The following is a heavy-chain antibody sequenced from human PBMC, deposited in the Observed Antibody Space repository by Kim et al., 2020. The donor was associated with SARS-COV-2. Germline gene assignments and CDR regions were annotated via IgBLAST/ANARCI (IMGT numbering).Heavy chain of an antibody. Sequence: ASVKVSCKASGYTFTSYYMHWVRQAPGQGLEWMGIINPSGGSTSYAQKFQGRVTMTRDTSTSTVYMELSSLRSEDTAAYYCAREYCSSTSCHGDYYGMDVWGQGTTGTVSS. V-gene: IGHV1-46*01. CDR1: GYTFTSYY. CDR3: AREYCSSTSCHGDYYGMDV. D-gene: IGHD2-2*01. CDR2: INPSGGST. J-gene: IGHJ6*02.